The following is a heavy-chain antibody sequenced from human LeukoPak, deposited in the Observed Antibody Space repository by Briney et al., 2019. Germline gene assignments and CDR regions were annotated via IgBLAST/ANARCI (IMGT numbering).Heavy chain of an antibody. D-gene: IGHD2-15*01. CDR1: GVSISSSNW. J-gene: IGHJ3*02. CDR3: ASKANCSGGRCPRGAFDI. Sequence: PSETLSLTCAISGVSISSSNWWSWVRQPPEKGLEWIGEIYHSGSLNYNPSLKSRVTISVDKSENQFSLKLSSVTAADTAVYYCASKANCSGGRCPRGAFDIWGPGTKVTVSS. V-gene: IGHV4-4*02. CDR2: IYHSGSL.